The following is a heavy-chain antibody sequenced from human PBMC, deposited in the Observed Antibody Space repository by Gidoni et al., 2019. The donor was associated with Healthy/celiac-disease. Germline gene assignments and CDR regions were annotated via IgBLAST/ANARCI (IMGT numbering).Heavy chain of an antibody. J-gene: IGHJ5*02. D-gene: IGHD5-12*01. V-gene: IGHV4-38-2*01. Sequence: QVQLQESGPGLVKPSETLSLTCAVSGYSISSGYYWGWIRQPPGKGLEWIGSIYHSGSTYYNPSLKSRVTISVDTSKNQFSLKLSSVTAADTAVYYCARRVVSTSLLDPWGQGTLVTVSS. CDR3: ARRVVSTSLLDP. CDR1: GYSISSGYY. CDR2: IYHSGST.